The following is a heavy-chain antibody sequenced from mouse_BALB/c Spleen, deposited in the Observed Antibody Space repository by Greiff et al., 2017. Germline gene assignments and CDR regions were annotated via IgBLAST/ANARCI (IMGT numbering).Heavy chain of an antibody. CDR2: ISSGSSTI. CDR1: GFTFSSFG. D-gene: IGHD2-1*01. CDR3: ARSGYYGNYVDY. V-gene: IGHV5-17*02. J-gene: IGHJ2*01. Sequence: EVMLVESGGGLVQPGGSRKLSCAASGFTFSSFGMHWVRQAPEKGLEWVAYISSGSSTIYYADTVKGRFTISRDNPKNTLFLQMTSLRSEDTAMYYCARSGYYGNYVDYWGQGTTLTVSS.